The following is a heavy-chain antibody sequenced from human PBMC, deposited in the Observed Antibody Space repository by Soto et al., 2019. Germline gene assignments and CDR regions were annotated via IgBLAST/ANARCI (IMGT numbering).Heavy chain of an antibody. CDR3: AKDAVYNDGLWLMDH. D-gene: IGHD2-21*01. V-gene: IGHV3-23*01. J-gene: IGHJ4*02. Sequence: LSCTASGLPHSSFAMMWVRQAPGKGLECVSGIYGNGGGIEYADSVKGRFTISRDNSKNTVYLQMTDLRADDTAVYYCAKDAVYNDGLWLMDHWGQGTQVTVSS. CDR2: IYGNGGGI. CDR1: GLPHSSFA.